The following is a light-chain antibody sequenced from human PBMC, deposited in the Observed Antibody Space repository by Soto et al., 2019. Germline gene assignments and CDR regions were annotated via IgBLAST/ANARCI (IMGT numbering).Light chain of an antibody. V-gene: IGLV2-23*02. Sequence: QSALTQPASVSGSPGQSITISCTRTNSDVGSFNFVSWYQQHPGKAPKVMIYEVTKRPSGVPDRFSGSKSDNTASLTISGLQDEDEADYFCCSHAGSYVVFGGGTKVTVL. J-gene: IGLJ2*01. CDR2: EVT. CDR3: CSHAGSYVV. CDR1: NSDVGSFNF.